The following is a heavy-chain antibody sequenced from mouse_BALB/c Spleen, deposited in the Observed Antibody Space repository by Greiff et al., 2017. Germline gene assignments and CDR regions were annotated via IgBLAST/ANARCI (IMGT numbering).Heavy chain of an antibody. D-gene: IGHD2-3*01. J-gene: IGHJ3*01. CDR3: ARWNDGYH. Sequence: QVQLKESGAELAKPGASVKMSCKASGYTFTSYWMHWVKQRPGQGLEWIGYINPSTGYTEYNQKFKDKATLTADKSSSTAYMQLSSLTSEDSAVYYCARWNDGYHWGQGTLVTVSA. CDR2: INPSTGYT. V-gene: IGHV1-7*01. CDR1: GYTFTSYW.